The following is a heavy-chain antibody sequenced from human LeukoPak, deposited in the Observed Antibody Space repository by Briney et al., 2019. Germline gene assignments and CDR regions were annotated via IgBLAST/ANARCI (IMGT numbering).Heavy chain of an antibody. CDR1: GFTFSSYG. Sequence: GGSLRLSCAASGFTFSSYGMHWVRQAPGKGLEWVAVISYDGSNKYYADSVKGRFTISRDNSKNTLYLQMNSLRAEDTAVYYCAKSFYGDAYGNYWGQGTLVTVSS. D-gene: IGHD4-17*01. J-gene: IGHJ4*02. CDR2: ISYDGSNK. CDR3: AKSFYGDAYGNY. V-gene: IGHV3-30*18.